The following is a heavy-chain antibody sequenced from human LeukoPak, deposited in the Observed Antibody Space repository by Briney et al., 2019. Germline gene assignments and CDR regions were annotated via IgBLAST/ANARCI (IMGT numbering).Heavy chain of an antibody. D-gene: IGHD5-18*01. CDR3: PRDPGYSYGTVDY. CDR2: IYHSGST. J-gene: IGHJ4*02. V-gene: IGHV4-30-4*01. CDR1: GGSISSGDYY. Sequence: SQTLSLTCTVSGGSISSGDYYWSWIRQPPGKGLEWIGYIYHSGSTYYNPSLKRRVTISVDTSKNQFSLKLSSVTAADTAVYYCPRDPGYSYGTVDYWGQGTLVTVSS.